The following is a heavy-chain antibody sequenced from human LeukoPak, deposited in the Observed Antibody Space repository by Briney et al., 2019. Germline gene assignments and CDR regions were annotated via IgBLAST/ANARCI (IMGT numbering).Heavy chain of an antibody. CDR2: ISYDGSNK. V-gene: IGHV3-30-3*01. D-gene: IGHD3-10*01. Sequence: PGGSLRLSCAASGFTFSGYAMHWVRQAPGKGLEWVAVISYDGSNKYYADSVKGRFTISRDNSKNTLYLQMNSLRAEDTAVYYCARDPGGGELLWFGELLYSPDYWGQGTLVTVSS. J-gene: IGHJ4*02. CDR1: GFTFSGYA. CDR3: ARDPGGGELLWFGELLYSPDY.